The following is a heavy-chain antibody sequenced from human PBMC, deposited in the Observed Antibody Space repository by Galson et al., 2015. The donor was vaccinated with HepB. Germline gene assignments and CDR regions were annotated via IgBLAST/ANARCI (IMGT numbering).Heavy chain of an antibody. J-gene: IGHJ2*01. CDR1: GFTFDDYG. CDR3: ARSPIVVVTAINWYFDL. D-gene: IGHD2-21*02. Sequence: SLRLSCAASGFTFDDYGMSWVRQAPGKGLEWVSGINWNGGSTGYADSVKGRFTISRDNAKNSLYLQMNSLRAEDTALYHCARSPIVVVTAINWYFDLWGRGILVTVSS. CDR2: INWNGGST. V-gene: IGHV3-20*01.